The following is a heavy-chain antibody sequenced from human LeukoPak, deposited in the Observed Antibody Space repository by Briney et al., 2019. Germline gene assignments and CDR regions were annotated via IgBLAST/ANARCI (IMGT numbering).Heavy chain of an antibody. CDR1: GFTFSSYA. CDR2: VSGSGGGT. D-gene: IGHD3-22*01. V-gene: IGHV3-23*01. CDR3: ARAPYDSTGYYSTFDY. Sequence: GGSLILSCAASGFTFSSYAMSWVRQAPGKGLEWVSSVSGSGGGTYYADSVKGRFTISRDNSKNTLYLQMNSLRAEDTAVYYCARAPYDSTGYYSTFDYWGQGTLVTVSS. J-gene: IGHJ4*02.